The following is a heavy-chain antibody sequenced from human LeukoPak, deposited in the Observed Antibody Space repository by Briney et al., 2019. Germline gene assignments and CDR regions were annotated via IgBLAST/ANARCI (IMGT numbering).Heavy chain of an antibody. CDR1: GFTFSSYS. Sequence: GGSLRLSCAASGFTFSSYSLTWVRQAPGMGLEWVSYISSNSETTSYADSVKGRFTSSRDYAKNSLFFQMNSLRVEDMAVYYCARVARGNYYHFDSWGQGTLVTVSS. J-gene: IGHJ4*02. CDR2: ISSNSETT. D-gene: IGHD1-26*01. V-gene: IGHV3-48*04. CDR3: ARVARGNYYHFDS.